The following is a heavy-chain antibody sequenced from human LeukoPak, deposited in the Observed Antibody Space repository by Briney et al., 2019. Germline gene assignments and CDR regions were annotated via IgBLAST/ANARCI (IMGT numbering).Heavy chain of an antibody. CDR2: INHSGST. Sequence: GSLRLSCAASGFTFSSYEMNWVRQPPGKGLEWIGEINHSGSTNYNPSLKSRVTISVDTSKNQFSLKLSSVTAADTAVYYCARGFYYYDSSGYLNWGQGTLVTVSS. J-gene: IGHJ4*02. CDR3: ARGFYYYDSSGYLN. V-gene: IGHV4-34*01. CDR1: GFTFSSYE. D-gene: IGHD3-22*01.